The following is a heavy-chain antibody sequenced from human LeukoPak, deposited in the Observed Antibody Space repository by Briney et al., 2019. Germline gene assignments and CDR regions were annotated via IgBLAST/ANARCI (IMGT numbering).Heavy chain of an antibody. V-gene: IGHV3-30-3*01. CDR1: GFTFSSYA. J-gene: IGHJ4*02. CDR2: ISYDGSNK. CDR3: ARENVAAAGTDFDY. D-gene: IGHD6-13*01. Sequence: TGRSLRLSCAASGFTFSSYAMHWVRQAPGKGLEWVAVISYDGSNKYYADSVKGRFTISRDNSKNTLYLQMNSLRAGDTAVYYCARENVAAAGTDFDYWGQGTLVTVSS.